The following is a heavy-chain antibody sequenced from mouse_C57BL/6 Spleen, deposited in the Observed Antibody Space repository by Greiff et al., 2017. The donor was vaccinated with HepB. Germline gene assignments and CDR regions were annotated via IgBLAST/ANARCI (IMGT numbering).Heavy chain of an antibody. Sequence: VQLQQSGAELVKPGDSVKLSCTASGFNIKDYYMHWVKHRTVPGLEWIGRTDTEDGETKYAPKFLGKATISADTSSNTAYLQLSSLTSEDTAVYYCATVYRGDAMDYWGQGTTVTVSS. D-gene: IGHD2-12*01. CDR2: TDTEDGET. J-gene: IGHJ4*01. CDR3: ATVYRGDAMDY. CDR1: GFNIKDYY. V-gene: IGHV14-2*01.